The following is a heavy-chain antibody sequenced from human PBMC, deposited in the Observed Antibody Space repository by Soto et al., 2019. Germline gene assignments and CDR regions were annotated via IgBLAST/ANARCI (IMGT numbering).Heavy chain of an antibody. CDR2: IYYTGST. J-gene: IGHJ4*02. CDR1: GGSLSSGGYY. CDR3: ATLYMVRGVRTFDY. D-gene: IGHD3-10*01. V-gene: IGHV4-31*03. Sequence: QVQLQESGPGLVKPSQTLSLTCTVSGGSLSSGGYYWSWIRQHPGTGLEWIGYIYYTGSTYYNPFLKSRVPISVDTSKNKFSLKLSSVTAADTAVYYCATLYMVRGVRTFDYWGQGTLVTVSS.